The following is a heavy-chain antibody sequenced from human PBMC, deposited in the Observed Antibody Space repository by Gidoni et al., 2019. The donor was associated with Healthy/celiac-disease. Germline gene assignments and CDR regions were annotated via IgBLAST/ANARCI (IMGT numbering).Heavy chain of an antibody. CDR2: IHSGGST. Sequence: PGKGLEWVSVIHSGGSTYYADSVKDRFTISRDNSKNTLYLQMNSLRAEDTAVYYCARGHYCGVACYSGHDAFDIWGQGTMVTVSS. CDR3: ARGHYCGVACYSGHDAFDI. V-gene: IGHV3-66*02. D-gene: IGHD2-21*02. J-gene: IGHJ3*02.